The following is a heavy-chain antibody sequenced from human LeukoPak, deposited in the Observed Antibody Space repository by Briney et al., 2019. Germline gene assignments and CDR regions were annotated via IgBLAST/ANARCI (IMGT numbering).Heavy chain of an antibody. J-gene: IGHJ4*02. CDR3: ARASPRITMVRGVMGIGGY. Sequence: ASVKVSCKASGYTFTSYAMHWVRQAPGQRLEWMGWINAGNGNTKYSQKFQGRVTITRDTSASTAYMELSSLRPEDTAVYYCARASPRITMVRGVMGIGGYWGQGTLVTVSS. CDR2: INAGNGNT. V-gene: IGHV1-3*01. CDR1: GYTFTSYA. D-gene: IGHD3-10*01.